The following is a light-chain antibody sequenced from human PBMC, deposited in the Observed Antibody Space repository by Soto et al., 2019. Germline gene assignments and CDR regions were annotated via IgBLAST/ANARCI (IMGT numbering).Light chain of an antibody. V-gene: IGKV3-20*01. CDR2: GAS. CDR1: QSVSSGY. J-gene: IGKJ5*01. Sequence: EIVLTQSPGTLSLSPGERATLSCRASQSVSSGYLAWYQQKPGQAPRLLIYGASIRATGIPDRFSGSGSGTDFTLTISRLEPEDFAVYYCQQYGSSPPVTFVQGTRLEIK. CDR3: QQYGSSPPVT.